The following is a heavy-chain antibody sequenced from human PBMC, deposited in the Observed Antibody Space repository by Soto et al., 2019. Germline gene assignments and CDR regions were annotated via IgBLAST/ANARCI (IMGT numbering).Heavy chain of an antibody. CDR1: GFTFSSYA. CDR2: ISYDGSNK. CDR3: ARYIVVVTATYAFDL. V-gene: IGHV3-30-3*01. Sequence: QVQLVESGGGVVQPGRSLRLSCAASGFTFSSYAMHWVRQAPGKGLEWVAVISYDGSNKYYADSVKGRFTISRDNSKNTLYLQMNSMRAADTAVYDCARYIVVVTATYAFDLWGQGTMVTVSS. J-gene: IGHJ3*01. D-gene: IGHD2-21*02.